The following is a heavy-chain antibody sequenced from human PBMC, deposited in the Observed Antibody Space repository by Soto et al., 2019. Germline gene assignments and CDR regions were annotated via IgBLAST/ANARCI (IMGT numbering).Heavy chain of an antibody. CDR2: IIPILGIA. CDR1: GGTFSSYT. CDR3: ARGRIVVVPAAMPVQLDP. V-gene: IGHV1-69*02. J-gene: IGHJ5*02. Sequence: SVKVSCKASGGTFSSYTISWVRQAPGQGLEWMGRIIPILGIANYAQKFQGRVTITADKSTSTAYMELSSLRSEDTAVYYCARGRIVVVPAAMPVQLDPWGQGTLVTVS. D-gene: IGHD2-2*01.